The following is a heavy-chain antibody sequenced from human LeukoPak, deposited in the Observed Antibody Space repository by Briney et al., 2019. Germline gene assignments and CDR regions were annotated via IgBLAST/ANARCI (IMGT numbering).Heavy chain of an antibody. J-gene: IGHJ3*02. V-gene: IGHV3-13*01. CDR3: ARMFSSSSFDAFDI. Sequence: GGSLRLSCAASGFTFSSYDMHWVRQATGKGLEWVSAIGPAGDTYYPGSVKGRFTISRENAKNSLYLQMNSLRAEDTALYYCARMFSSSSFDAFDIWGQGTMVTVSS. D-gene: IGHD6-6*01. CDR1: GFTFSSYD. CDR2: IGPAGDT.